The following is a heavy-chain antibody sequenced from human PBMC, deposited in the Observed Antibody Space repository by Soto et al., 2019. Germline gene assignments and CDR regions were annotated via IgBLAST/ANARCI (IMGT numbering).Heavy chain of an antibody. Sequence: GGSLRLSCAASGFTFSNAWMNWVRQAPGKGLEWVGRIKSKTDGGTTDYAAPVKGRFTISRDDSKNTLYLQMNSLKTEDTAVYYCTTAGGVGIAAAGDYYYYGMDVWGQGTTVTVSS. V-gene: IGHV3-15*07. CDR2: IKSKTDGGTT. D-gene: IGHD6-13*01. J-gene: IGHJ6*02. CDR3: TTAGGVGIAAAGDYYYYGMDV. CDR1: GFTFSNAW.